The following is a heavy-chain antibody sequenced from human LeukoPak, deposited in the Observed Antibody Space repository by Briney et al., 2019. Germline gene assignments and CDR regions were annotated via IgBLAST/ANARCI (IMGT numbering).Heavy chain of an antibody. D-gene: IGHD2-15*01. CDR2: IYHSGST. Sequence: SETLSLTCAVSGYSISSGYYWGWIRQPPGKGLEWIGSIYHSGSTYYNPSLKSRVTVSVDTSTNQFSLKLSSVTAADTAVYYCARGGYCSGGSCYFGYYYYYGMDVWGKGTTVTVSS. V-gene: IGHV4-38-2*01. CDR3: ARGGYCSGGSCYFGYYYYYGMDV. J-gene: IGHJ6*04. CDR1: GYSISSGYY.